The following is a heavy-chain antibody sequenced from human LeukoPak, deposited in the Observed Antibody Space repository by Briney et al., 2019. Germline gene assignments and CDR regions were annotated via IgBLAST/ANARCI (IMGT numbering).Heavy chain of an antibody. D-gene: IGHD2-15*01. CDR2: IIPIFGTA. V-gene: IGHV1-69*13. CDR1: GGTFSSYA. Sequence: SVKVSCKASGGTFSSYAISWVRQAPGQRLEWMGGIIPIFGTANYAQKFQGRVTITADESTSTAYMELSSLRSEDTAVYYCARPVGYCSGGSCYGVWGQGTLVTVSS. CDR3: ARPVGYCSGGSCYGV. J-gene: IGHJ4*02.